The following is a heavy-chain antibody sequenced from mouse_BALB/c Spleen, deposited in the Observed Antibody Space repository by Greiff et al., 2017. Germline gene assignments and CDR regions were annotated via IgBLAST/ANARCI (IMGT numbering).Heavy chain of an antibody. J-gene: IGHJ2*01. Sequence: EVKLVESGGGLVKPGGSLKLSCAASGFAFSSYDMSWVRQTPEKRLEWVAYISSGGGSTYYPDTVKGRFTISRDNAKNTLYLQMSSLKSEDTAMYYCARDGYDLYFDYWGQGTTLTVSS. CDR1: GFAFSSYD. D-gene: IGHD2-2*01. CDR2: ISSGGGST. CDR3: ARDGYDLYFDY. V-gene: IGHV5-12-1*01.